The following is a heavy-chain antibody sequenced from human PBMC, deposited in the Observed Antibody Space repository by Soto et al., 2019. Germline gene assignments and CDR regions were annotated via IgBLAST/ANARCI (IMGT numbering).Heavy chain of an antibody. V-gene: IGHV3-23*01. Sequence: PGGALRRSCVASGCTCSTYSTSWVRQAPGKGLEWVSAIIGSGGSTYYADSVKGRFTISRDNSKNTLYLQMNSLRAEDTAVFYCAKAPVPDYGAYGSRVLQHWGQGTLVTVSS. CDR2: IIGSGGST. D-gene: IGHD4-17*01. CDR1: GCTCSTYS. CDR3: AKAPVPDYGAYGSRVLQH. J-gene: IGHJ1*01.